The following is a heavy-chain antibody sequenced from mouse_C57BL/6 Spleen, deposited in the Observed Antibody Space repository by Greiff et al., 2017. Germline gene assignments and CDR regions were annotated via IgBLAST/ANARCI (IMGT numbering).Heavy chain of an antibody. Sequence: VQLQQPGAELVKPGASVKLSCKASGYTFTSYWMQWVKQRPGQGLEWIGEIDPSDSYTNYNQKFKGKATLTVDTSSSTAYMQLSSLTSEDSAVYYCARSSDYGSSSWFAYWGQGTLVTVSA. CDR3: ARSSDYGSSSWFAY. CDR2: IDPSDSYT. J-gene: IGHJ3*01. D-gene: IGHD1-1*01. V-gene: IGHV1-50*01. CDR1: GYTFTSYW.